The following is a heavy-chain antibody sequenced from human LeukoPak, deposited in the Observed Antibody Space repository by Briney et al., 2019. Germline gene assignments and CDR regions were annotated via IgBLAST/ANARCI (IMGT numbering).Heavy chain of an antibody. V-gene: IGHV3-21*04. J-gene: IGHJ3*02. D-gene: IGHD6-19*01. Sequence: GGSLRLSCAASGFTFSTYSMNWVRQAPGKGLEWVSSITSSNSYIHYADSVKGRFTISRDNAKNSLYLQMNSLRAEDTALYYCAKGFLAVAGPVADAFDIWGQGTMVTVSS. CDR1: GFTFSTYS. CDR3: AKGFLAVAGPVADAFDI. CDR2: ITSSNSYI.